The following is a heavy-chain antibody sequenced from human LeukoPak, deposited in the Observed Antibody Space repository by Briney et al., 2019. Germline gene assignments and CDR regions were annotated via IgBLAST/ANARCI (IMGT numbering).Heavy chain of an antibody. CDR1: GYTFTGYY. J-gene: IGHJ6*03. CDR3: ARDLHYYCSSTSYYYYYYMDV. Sequence: ASVKVSCKASGYTFTGYYMHWVRHAPGQGLEWMGWVNPNSGGTNYAQKFQGRVTMTRDTSISTAYMELSRLRSDDTAVYYCARDLHYYCSSTSYYYYYYMDVWGKGTTVTVSS. V-gene: IGHV1-2*02. D-gene: IGHD2-2*01. CDR2: VNPNSGGT.